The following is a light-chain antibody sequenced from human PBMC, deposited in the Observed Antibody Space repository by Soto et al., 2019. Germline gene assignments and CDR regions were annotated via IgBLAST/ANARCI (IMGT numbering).Light chain of an antibody. J-gene: IGLJ3*02. CDR2: DVS. CDR3: SSYTSSGTWV. V-gene: IGLV2-14*03. CDR1: SSDVGGYNY. Sequence: QSALTQPASVSGCPGQSITISCTGTSSDVGGYNYVSWYQQHPGKAPTLMIYDVSYRPSGVSNRFSGSKSGNTASLTISGLQAEDEAVYYCSSYTSSGTWVFGGGTQLTVL.